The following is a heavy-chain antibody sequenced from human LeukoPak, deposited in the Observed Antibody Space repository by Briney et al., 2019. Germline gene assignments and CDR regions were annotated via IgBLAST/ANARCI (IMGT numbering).Heavy chain of an antibody. D-gene: IGHD6-13*01. CDR3: ARASMGYSSSWYFDY. CDR1: GGSISSYY. Sequence: ETLSLTCTVSGGSISSYYWSWIRQPPGKGLEWIGYIYHSGSSNYNPSLKSRVTISVDTSKKQFSLKLSSVTAADTAVCYCARASMGYSSSWYFDYWGQGTLVTVSS. J-gene: IGHJ4*02. V-gene: IGHV4-59*01. CDR2: IYHSGSS.